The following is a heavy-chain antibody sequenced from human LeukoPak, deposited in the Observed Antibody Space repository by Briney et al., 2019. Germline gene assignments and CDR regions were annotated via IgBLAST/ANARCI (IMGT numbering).Heavy chain of an antibody. CDR3: AREVGDIVEVPAAIGRPPTQNYNWFDP. J-gene: IGHJ5*02. D-gene: IGHD2-2*01. CDR1: GYTFTGFY. V-gene: IGHV1-2*02. Sequence: ASVKVSCKASGYTFTGFYVHWVRQAPGQGLEWMGWVNPNSGGTNYAQKFQGRVTMTRDTSISTAYMGVSRLRSDDTAVYYCAREVGDIVEVPAAIGRPPTQNYNWFDPWGQGTLVTVSS. CDR2: VNPNSGGT.